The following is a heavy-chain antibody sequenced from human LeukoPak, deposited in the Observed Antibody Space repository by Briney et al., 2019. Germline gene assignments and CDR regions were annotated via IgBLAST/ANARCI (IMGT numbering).Heavy chain of an antibody. D-gene: IGHD6-6*01. CDR2: ISNNGGST. V-gene: IGHV3-64*01. CDR3: ARTSIAAREADY. J-gene: IGHJ4*02. Sequence: RGSLRLSCAASGFTFSRYSMHWVRQAPGKGLEYVSAISNNGGSTYYAKSVKGRFTISRDNSKNTLYLQMGSLRAEDMAVYYCARTSIAAREADYWGQGTPVTFSS. CDR1: GFTFSRYS.